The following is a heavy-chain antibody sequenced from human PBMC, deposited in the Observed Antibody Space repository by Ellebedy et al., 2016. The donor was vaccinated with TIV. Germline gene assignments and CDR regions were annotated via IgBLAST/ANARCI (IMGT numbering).Heavy chain of an antibody. Sequence: GESLKISCKTSGFSFTPSWIGFVRQVPGKGLEWVGIIYGDDSDTKYSPSFQGQVTISVDESITTAYLRWSSLKTSDTAMYYCARGAVFDYWGQGTLVTVSS. CDR3: ARGAVFDY. CDR1: GFSFTPSW. V-gene: IGHV5-51*01. J-gene: IGHJ4*02. CDR2: IYGDDSDT. D-gene: IGHD3-16*01.